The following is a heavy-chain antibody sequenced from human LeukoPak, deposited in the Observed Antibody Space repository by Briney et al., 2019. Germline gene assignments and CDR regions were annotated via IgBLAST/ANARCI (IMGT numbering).Heavy chain of an antibody. Sequence: ASVKVSCKASGYTFTSYYMHWVRQAPGQGLEWMGIINPSGGSTSYAQKFQGRVTMTRDMSTSTVYMELSSLKSEDTAVYYCARGVTGRYCSTTSCHWRGWFDPWGQGTLVTVSS. V-gene: IGHV1-46*01. D-gene: IGHD2-2*01. J-gene: IGHJ5*02. CDR1: GYTFTSYY. CDR3: ARGVTGRYCSTTSCHWRGWFDP. CDR2: INPSGGST.